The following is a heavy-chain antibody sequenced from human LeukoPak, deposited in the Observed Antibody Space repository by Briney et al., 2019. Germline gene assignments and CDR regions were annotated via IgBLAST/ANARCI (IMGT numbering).Heavy chain of an antibody. Sequence: GGSLRLSCAASGFTFSSYAMSWIRQAPGKGLEWVSAISGSGGSTYYADSVKGRFTISRDNSKNTLYLQMNSLRAEDTAVYYCAKGGYSYGEPFDYWGQGTLVTVSS. J-gene: IGHJ4*02. V-gene: IGHV3-23*01. CDR3: AKGGYSYGEPFDY. CDR1: GFTFSSYA. CDR2: ISGSGGST. D-gene: IGHD5-18*01.